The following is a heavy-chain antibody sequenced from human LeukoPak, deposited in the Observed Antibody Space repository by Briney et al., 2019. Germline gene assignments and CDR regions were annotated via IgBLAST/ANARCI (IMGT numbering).Heavy chain of an antibody. V-gene: IGHV1-18*01. D-gene: IGHD3-10*01. CDR1: GYTFTSYG. Sequence: GASVKVSCKASGYTFTSYGISWVRQAPGQGLEWMGWISAYNGNTNYAQKFQGRVTMTRNTSISTAYMELSSLRSEDTAVYYCARRRITMVRGNWFDPWGQGTLVTVSS. CDR3: ARRRITMVRGNWFDP. J-gene: IGHJ5*02. CDR2: ISAYNGNT.